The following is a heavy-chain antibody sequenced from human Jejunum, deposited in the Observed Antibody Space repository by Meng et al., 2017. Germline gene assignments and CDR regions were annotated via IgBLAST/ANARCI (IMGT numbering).Heavy chain of an antibody. CDR3: ARRGGFGDLGF. J-gene: IGHJ6*02. CDR1: GGSISGSSYY. CDR2: IFYTGAS. V-gene: IGHV4-39*07. Sequence: SETLSLTCTVSGGSISGSSYYWGWIRQPPGKGLEWIGTIFYTGASYYNPSLKSRVTVSVDTSKNQFSLKLTSVTAADTAVYYCARRGGFGDLGFWGQGTTVTVSS. D-gene: IGHD3-10*01.